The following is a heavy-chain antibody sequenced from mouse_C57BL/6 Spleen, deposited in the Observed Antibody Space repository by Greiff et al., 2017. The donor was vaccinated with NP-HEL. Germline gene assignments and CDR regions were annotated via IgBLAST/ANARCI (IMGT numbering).Heavy chain of an antibody. J-gene: IGHJ2*01. CDR1: GYTFTSYW. CDR3: ARRSYSNLYLDY. V-gene: IGHV1-61*01. CDR2: IYPSDSET. D-gene: IGHD2-5*01. Sequence: VQLQQPGAELVRPGSSVKLSCKASGYTFTSYWMDWVKQRPGQGLEWIGNIYPSDSETHYNQKFKDKATLTVDKSSSTAYMQLSSLTSEDSAVYYCARRSYSNLYLDYWGQGTTLTVSS.